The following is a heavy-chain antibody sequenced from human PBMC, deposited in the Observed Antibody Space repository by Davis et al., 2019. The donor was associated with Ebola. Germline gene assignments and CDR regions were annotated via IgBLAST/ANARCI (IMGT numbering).Heavy chain of an antibody. CDR3: AKDSGIVATYCSY. CDR2: ISGSGGST. J-gene: IGHJ4*02. D-gene: IGHD5-12*01. V-gene: IGHV3-23*01. CDR1: GFTFSSYA. Sequence: GESLKISCAASGFTFSSYAMSWVRQAPGKGLEWVSAISGSGGSTHYADSVKGRFTISRDNSKNTLYLQMNSLRAEDTAVYYCAKDSGIVATYCSYWGQGTLVTVSS.